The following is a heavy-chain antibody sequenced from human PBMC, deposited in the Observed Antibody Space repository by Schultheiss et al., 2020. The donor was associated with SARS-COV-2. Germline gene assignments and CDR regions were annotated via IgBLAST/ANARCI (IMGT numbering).Heavy chain of an antibody. CDR1: GYSFTSYW. V-gene: IGHV5-51*01. CDR2: IYPGDSDT. D-gene: IGHD3-10*01. Sequence: GESLKISCKGSGYSFTSYWIGWVRQMPGKGLESMGIIYPGDSDTRYSPSFQGQVTISADKSISTAYLQWSSLKASDTAMYYCARLTDYYGSGSYGNPYYYGMDVWGQGTTVTVSS. J-gene: IGHJ6*02. CDR3: ARLTDYYGSGSYGNPYYYGMDV.